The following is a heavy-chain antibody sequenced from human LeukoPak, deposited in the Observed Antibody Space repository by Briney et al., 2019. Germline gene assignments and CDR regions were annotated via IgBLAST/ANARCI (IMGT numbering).Heavy chain of an antibody. CDR2: IGGYNGNT. CDR1: GYTFSSYG. V-gene: IGHV1-18*04. CDR3: ARDVSGWSYFDY. Sequence: GASVKVSCKASGYTFSSYGISWVRQAPGQGLEWMGWIGGYNGNTNYAQKLQGRVTMTTDTSTSTAYMELRSLRSDDTAVYYCARDVSGWSYFDYWGQGTLVTVSS. D-gene: IGHD6-19*01. J-gene: IGHJ4*02.